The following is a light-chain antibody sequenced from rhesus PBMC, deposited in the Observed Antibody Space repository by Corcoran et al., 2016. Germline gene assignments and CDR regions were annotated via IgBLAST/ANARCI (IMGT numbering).Light chain of an antibody. J-gene: IGLJ1*01. Sequence: SYELAQPPSVSAASGQPASITCGGDDIVHGHVHWYQQKPAQAPFLVIFADSERPSGIPERFSGSKSGNTATLTISRVEAGDEADYYCQVWESSGIYIFGIGTRLTV. CDR1: DIVHGH. CDR2: ADS. V-gene: IGLV3-25*02. CDR3: QVWESSGIYI.